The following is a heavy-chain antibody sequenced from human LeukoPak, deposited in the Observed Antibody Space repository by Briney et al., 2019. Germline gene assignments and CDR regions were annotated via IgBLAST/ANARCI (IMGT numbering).Heavy chain of an antibody. V-gene: IGHV3-48*03. Sequence: GGSLRLSCAASGFTFSSYEMNWARQAPGKGLEWVSYISSSGSTIYYADSVKGRFTISRDNAKNSLYLQMNSLRAEDTAVYYCARALYYYDSRPANNDYWGQGTLVTVSS. D-gene: IGHD3-22*01. CDR1: GFTFSSYE. CDR3: ARALYYYDSRPANNDY. CDR2: ISSSGSTI. J-gene: IGHJ4*02.